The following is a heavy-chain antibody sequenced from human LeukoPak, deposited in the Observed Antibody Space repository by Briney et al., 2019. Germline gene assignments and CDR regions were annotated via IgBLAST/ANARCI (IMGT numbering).Heavy chain of an antibody. V-gene: IGHV3-30*02. J-gene: IGHJ4*02. CDR3: AREPVGYFDY. CDR1: GLTFSMPA. Sequence: GGSLRLSCAASGLTFSMPAMDWVRQAPGKGLEWVAFIQNDGNSKNYADSVKGRFTISRDNAKNSLYLQMNSLRAEDTAVYYCAREPVGYFDYWGQGTLVTVSS. CDR2: IQNDGNSK.